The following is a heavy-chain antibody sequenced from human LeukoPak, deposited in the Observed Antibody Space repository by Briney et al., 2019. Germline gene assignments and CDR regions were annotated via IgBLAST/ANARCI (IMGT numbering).Heavy chain of an antibody. CDR3: ARLTTDLSAAGTLDY. J-gene: IGHJ4*02. CDR2: INHSGST. CDR1: SGSFSGYY. V-gene: IGHV4-34*01. D-gene: IGHD6-13*01. Sequence: SETLSLTCSVYSGSFSGYYWSWIRQPPGKGLEWIGEINHSGSTNYNPSLKSRVTISVDTSKNQFSLKLSSVTAADTAVYYCARLTTDLSAAGTLDYWGQGTLVTVSS.